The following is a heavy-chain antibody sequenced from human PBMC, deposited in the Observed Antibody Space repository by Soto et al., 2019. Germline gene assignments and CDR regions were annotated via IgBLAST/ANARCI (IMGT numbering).Heavy chain of an antibody. J-gene: IGHJ4*02. CDR2: ISAYNGNT. Sequence: ASVKVSCKASGYTFTSHGINWVRQAPGQELEWMGWISAYNGNTNYAQKRQGRVTMTTDTSPSTAYMELRSLRSDDTAVYYCALVPAAHAFDFWGQGTLVTVSS. V-gene: IGHV1-18*01. D-gene: IGHD2-2*01. CDR1: GYTFTSHG. CDR3: ALVPAAHAFDF.